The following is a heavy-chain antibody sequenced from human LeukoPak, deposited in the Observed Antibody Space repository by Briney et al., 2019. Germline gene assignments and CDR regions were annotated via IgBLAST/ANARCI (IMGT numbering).Heavy chain of an antibody. CDR2: IYTSGST. J-gene: IGHJ3*02. CDR1: GGSISSYY. D-gene: IGHD1-26*01. V-gene: IGHV4-4*07. CDR3: ARDPLLDGEWEPIDAFDI. Sequence: PSETLSLTRTVSGGSISSYYWSWIRQPAGKGLEWIGRIYTSGSTNYNPSLKSRVTISVDTSKNQFSLKLSSVTAADTAVYYCARDPLLDGEWEPIDAFDIWGQGTMVTVSS.